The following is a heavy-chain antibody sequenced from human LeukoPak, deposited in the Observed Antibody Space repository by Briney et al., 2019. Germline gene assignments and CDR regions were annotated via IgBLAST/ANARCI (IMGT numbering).Heavy chain of an antibody. CDR2: IDTSGGST. V-gene: IGHV1-46*01. CDR1: GYTFTSYD. J-gene: IGHJ4*02. CDR3: ARDALDGSLTVDY. Sequence: ASVKVSCKASGYTFTSYDMHWVRQAPGPGLEWMGIIDTSGGSTSYAQTFQGRVTMTRDTSTSTVYMQLSSLRSEATAVYYCARDALDGSLTVDYWGQGALVTVSS. D-gene: IGHD1-26*01.